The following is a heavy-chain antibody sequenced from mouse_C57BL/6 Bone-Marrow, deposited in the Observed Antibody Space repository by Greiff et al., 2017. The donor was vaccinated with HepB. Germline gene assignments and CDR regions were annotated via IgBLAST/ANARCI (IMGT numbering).Heavy chain of an antibody. D-gene: IGHD1-1*01. V-gene: IGHV1-74*01. CDR2: IHPSDSDT. J-gene: IGHJ3*01. CDR1: GYTFTSYW. Sequence: QVQLQQSGAELVKPGASVKVSCKASGYTFTSYWMHWVKQRPGQGLEWIGRIHPSDSDTNYNQKFKGKATLTVDKSSSTAYMQLSSLTSEDSAVYYCALHYYGSSYWFAYWGQGTLVTVSA. CDR3: ALHYYGSSYWFAY.